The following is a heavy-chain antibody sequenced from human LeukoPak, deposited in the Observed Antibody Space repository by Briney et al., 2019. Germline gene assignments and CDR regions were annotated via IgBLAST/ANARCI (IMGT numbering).Heavy chain of an antibody. Sequence: SETLSLTCSVPGGSLKTYYWTWIRQPAGKGLEWIGRVSTTGRYNYKPFFMSRVTMSVDISNNQVSLSLTSVTAADTAVYYCAREPTNTPGRPLDSWGQGILVTVSS. CDR1: GGSLKTYY. CDR2: VSTTGRY. V-gene: IGHV4-4*07. J-gene: IGHJ4*02. D-gene: IGHD2-2*02. CDR3: AREPTNTPGRPLDS.